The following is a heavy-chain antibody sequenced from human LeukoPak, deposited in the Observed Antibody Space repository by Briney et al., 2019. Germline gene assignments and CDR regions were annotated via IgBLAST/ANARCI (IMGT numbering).Heavy chain of an antibody. CDR3: AKDLLRWSFDY. CDR2: IKSKTDGGTT. CDR1: GFTFTNAW. V-gene: IGHV3-15*01. J-gene: IGHJ4*02. Sequence: GGSLRLSCAASGFTFTNAWMSWVRQAPGKGLEWVGRIKSKTDGGTTDYAAPVKGRFTILRDDSKNTLYLQMNSLRADDTAVYYCAKDLLRWSFDYWGQGTLVTVSS. D-gene: IGHD4-23*01.